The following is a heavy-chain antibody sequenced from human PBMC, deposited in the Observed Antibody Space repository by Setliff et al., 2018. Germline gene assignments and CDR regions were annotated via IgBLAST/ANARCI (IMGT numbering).Heavy chain of an antibody. J-gene: IGHJ4*02. D-gene: IGHD6-19*01. CDR1: GASIRNFY. V-gene: IGHV4-59*01. CDR3: ARKVEQWLTPHFDY. CDR2: VHFTGST. Sequence: SETLSLTCNVSGASIRNFYWTWIRQPPGKGLEWIEYVHFTGSTNYNPSLKSRVTMSVDVSKSQFSLRLSSVTAADTAVYYCARKVEQWLTPHFDYWGQGALVTGSS.